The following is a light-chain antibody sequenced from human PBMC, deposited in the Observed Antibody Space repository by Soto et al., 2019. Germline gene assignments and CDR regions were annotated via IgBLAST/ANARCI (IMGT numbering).Light chain of an antibody. CDR1: QSVLYTSNNKNY. V-gene: IGKV4-1*01. Sequence: DIVMTQSPDSLVVSLGERATITCKSSQSVLYTSNNKNYLAWYQQKPGQPPKLLIYWASTRESGVPGRFSGSRSETDFTLTISSLQAEDVAVYYCQQYYSFPPTFGQGTKLGIK. CDR3: QQYYSFPPT. J-gene: IGKJ2*01. CDR2: WAS.